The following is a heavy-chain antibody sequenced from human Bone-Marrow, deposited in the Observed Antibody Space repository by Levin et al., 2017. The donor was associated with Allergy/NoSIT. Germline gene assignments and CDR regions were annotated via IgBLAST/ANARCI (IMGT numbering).Heavy chain of an antibody. D-gene: IGHD1-26*01. Sequence: PGGSLRLSCAASGFTFSSYEMNWVRQAPGKGLEWISYISESGSTIYYADSVKGRFTISRDNAKNSLYLQMNSLRPEDTAVYYCARAGVGYSGSYSTSYYYGMDVWGLGTTVTVSS. J-gene: IGHJ6*02. CDR1: GFTFSSYE. V-gene: IGHV3-48*03. CDR3: ARAGVGYSGSYSTSYYYGMDV. CDR2: ISESGSTI.